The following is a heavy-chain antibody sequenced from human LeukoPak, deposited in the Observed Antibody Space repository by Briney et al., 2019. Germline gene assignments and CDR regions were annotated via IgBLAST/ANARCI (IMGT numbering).Heavy chain of an antibody. CDR2: IIPIFGTA. V-gene: IGHV1-69*05. J-gene: IGHJ4*02. CDR3: ARASSSWLLNTPLDY. Sequence: SVKVSCKASGGTFSSYAISWVRQAPGQGLGWMGGIIPIFGTANYAQKFQGRVTITTDESTSTAYMELSSLRSEDTAVYYCARASSSWLLNTPLDYWGQGTLVTVSS. CDR1: GGTFSSYA. D-gene: IGHD6-13*01.